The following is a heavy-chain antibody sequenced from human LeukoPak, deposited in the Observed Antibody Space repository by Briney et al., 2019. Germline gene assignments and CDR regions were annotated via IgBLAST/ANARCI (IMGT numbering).Heavy chain of an antibody. CDR3: AIVEASSGYYQYYFDY. D-gene: IGHD3-22*01. Sequence: GAVKVSFKASGYTFTSYYMHWVRQAPGQGLEWMGIINPSGGSTSYAQKFQGRVTMTRDTSTSTVYMELSSLRSEDTAVYYCAIVEASSGYYQYYFDYWGQGTLVTVSS. V-gene: IGHV1-46*01. CDR2: INPSGGST. J-gene: IGHJ4*02. CDR1: GYTFTSYY.